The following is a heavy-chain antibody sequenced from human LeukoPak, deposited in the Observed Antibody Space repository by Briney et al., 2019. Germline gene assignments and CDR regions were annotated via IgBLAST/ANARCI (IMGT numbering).Heavy chain of an antibody. J-gene: IGHJ4*02. CDR3: VKEGTVTLDY. CDR1: GFTFSSYA. D-gene: IGHD4-17*01. CDR2: ITGSSDSI. V-gene: IGHV3-21*01. Sequence: GGSLRLSCAASGFTFSSYAMEWVRQAPGKGLEWVSSITGSSDSIYYADSVEGRFTISRDNAKNSLYLQMNSLRAEDTAVYYCVKEGTVTLDYWGQGTLVTVSS.